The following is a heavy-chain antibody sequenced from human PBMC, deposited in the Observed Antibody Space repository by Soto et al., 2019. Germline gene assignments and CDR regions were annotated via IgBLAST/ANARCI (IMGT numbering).Heavy chain of an antibody. J-gene: IGHJ3*01. V-gene: IGHV4-59*01. CDR1: GVSINSFY. Sequence: SETLSLTCTVSGVSINSFYWSWIRQSPGKGLEWIGYLYDRGITNYSPSLKSRVSISGDTSKNQVSLKLTSVTAADTAVYYCARDSFYGVDALDLWGQGTMVTVSS. CDR2: LYDRGIT. CDR3: ARDSFYGVDALDL. D-gene: IGHD3-10*01.